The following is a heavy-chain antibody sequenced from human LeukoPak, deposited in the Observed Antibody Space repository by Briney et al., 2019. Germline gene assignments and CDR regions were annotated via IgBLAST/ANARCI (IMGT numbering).Heavy chain of an antibody. CDR1: GFTFSSYS. CDR3: TPEVWELQGASDI. Sequence: GGSLRLSCAASGFTFSSYSMNWVRQAPGKGLEWVSSISSSSSYIYYADSVKGRFTISRDNAKNSLYLQMNSLRVADTAVYYCTPEVWELQGASDIWGQGTMVTVSS. CDR2: ISSSSSYI. J-gene: IGHJ3*02. D-gene: IGHD1-26*01. V-gene: IGHV3-21*01.